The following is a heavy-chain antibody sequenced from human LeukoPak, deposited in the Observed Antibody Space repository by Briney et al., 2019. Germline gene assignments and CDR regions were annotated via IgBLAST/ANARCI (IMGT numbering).Heavy chain of an antibody. J-gene: IGHJ4*02. CDR1: GFTFSSYA. CDR3: AREGDSSIAVSFDY. V-gene: IGHV3-30*04. CDR2: TSYDGSNK. Sequence: GGSLRLSCAASGFTFSSYAMHWVRQAPGKGLEWVAVTSYDGSNKYYADSVKGRFTISRDNSKNTLYLQMNSLRAEDTAVYYCAREGDSSIAVSFDYWGQGTLVTVSS. D-gene: IGHD6-6*01.